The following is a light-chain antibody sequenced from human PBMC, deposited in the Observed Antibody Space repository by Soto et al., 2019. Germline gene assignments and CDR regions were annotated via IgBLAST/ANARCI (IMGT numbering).Light chain of an antibody. Sequence: QSALTQPASVSGSPGQSITISCTGTSSDVGGYNYVSWYQQYPGKAPKLMIYEVSNRPSGVSNRFSGSKSGNTASLTISGLQAEDEAHYYCISYTSITWVFGGGTKLTVL. V-gene: IGLV2-14*01. CDR2: EVS. CDR3: ISYTSITWV. J-gene: IGLJ3*02. CDR1: SSDVGGYNY.